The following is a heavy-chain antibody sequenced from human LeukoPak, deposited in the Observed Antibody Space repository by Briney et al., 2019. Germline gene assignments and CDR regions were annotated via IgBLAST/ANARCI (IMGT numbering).Heavy chain of an antibody. Sequence: SGGSLRLSCAASGFTFSGSAMHWVRQASGKGLEWVGRIRSKANTYATAYGPSVKGRFTISRDDSENTAYLQMNGLKTEDTAVYYCTSPPNYGSGSYHFDYWGQGTLVTVSS. D-gene: IGHD3-10*01. CDR3: TSPPNYGSGSYHFDY. V-gene: IGHV3-73*01. CDR2: IRSKANTYAT. J-gene: IGHJ4*02. CDR1: GFTFSGSA.